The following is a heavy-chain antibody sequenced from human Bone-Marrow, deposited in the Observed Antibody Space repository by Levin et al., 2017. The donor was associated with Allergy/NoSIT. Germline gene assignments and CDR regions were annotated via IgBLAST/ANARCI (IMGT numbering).Heavy chain of an antibody. Sequence: KGGESLKISCEAIGYSFTTYWIGWVRQTPGKGLEWMGIIFPGDSDSRHNPSFRGQVTISVDKSISTAYLQWSSLEASDSAMYYCARPAVSHLRYAFDIWGQGTMVTVSS. CDR1: GYSFTTYW. V-gene: IGHV5-51*01. CDR3: ARPAVSHLRYAFDI. J-gene: IGHJ3*02. D-gene: IGHD5/OR15-5a*01. CDR2: IFPGDSDS.